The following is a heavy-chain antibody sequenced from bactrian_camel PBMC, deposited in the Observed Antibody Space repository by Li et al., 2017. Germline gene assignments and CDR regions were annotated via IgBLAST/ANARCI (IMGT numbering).Heavy chain of an antibody. D-gene: IGHD2*01. CDR1: MLTISRYC. CDR2: IGGDSDGRT. Sequence: QLVESGGGSVQAGQTLSLSCTSSMLTISRYCVAWFRQVSGEERELVVAIGGDSDGRTNYVDSVKGRFTISKDNAKNTLNLQMNSLRPEDTGVYYCAARGNSWCATPPLSGTFGFWGRGTQVTVS. CDR3: AARGNSWCATPPLSGTFGF. V-gene: IGHV3-3*01. J-gene: IGHJ6*01.